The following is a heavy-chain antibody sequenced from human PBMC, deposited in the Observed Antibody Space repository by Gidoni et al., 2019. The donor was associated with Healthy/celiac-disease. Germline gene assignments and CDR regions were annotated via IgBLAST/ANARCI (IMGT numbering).Heavy chain of an antibody. CDR2: ISGSGGST. D-gene: IGHD5-12*01. V-gene: IGHV3-23*04. J-gene: IGHJ6*02. Sequence: EVQLVESVGVLVQPGGSLRLSFAASGFTFSSYAMSWVRQAPGKGLEWVSAISGSGGSTYYADSVKGRFTISRDNSKNTLYLQMNSLRAEDTAVYYCAKVVVANYYGMDVWGQGTTVTVSS. CDR3: AKVVVANYYGMDV. CDR1: GFTFSSYA.